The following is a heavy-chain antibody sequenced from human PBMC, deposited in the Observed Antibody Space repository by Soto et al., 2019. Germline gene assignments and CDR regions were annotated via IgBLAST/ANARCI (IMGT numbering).Heavy chain of an antibody. Sequence: GGSLRLSCAASGFTFSSYGMHWVRQAPGKGLEWVAVISYDGSNKYYADSVKGRFTISRDNSKNTLYLQMNSLRAEDTAVYYCAKSGVRSGWLYWGQGTLVTVSS. CDR2: ISYDGSNK. V-gene: IGHV3-30*18. CDR1: GFTFSSYG. CDR3: AKSGVRSGWLY. J-gene: IGHJ4*02. D-gene: IGHD6-19*01.